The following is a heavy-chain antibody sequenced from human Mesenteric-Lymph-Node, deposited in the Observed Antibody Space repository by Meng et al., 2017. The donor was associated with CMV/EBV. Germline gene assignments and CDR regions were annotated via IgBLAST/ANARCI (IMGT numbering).Heavy chain of an antibody. CDR3: AKVTAPGDYYYYFGMDV. Sequence: GGSLRLSCAAPGFTFSSYSMNWVRQAPGRGLEWVSSISGSDGSTYYANSVKGRFTISRDNSKNTLYLQMNSLRAEDTAVYYCAKVTAPGDYYYYFGMDVWGQGTTVTVSS. V-gene: IGHV3-23*01. J-gene: IGHJ6*02. CDR1: GFTFSSYS. D-gene: IGHD2-21*02. CDR2: ISGSDGST.